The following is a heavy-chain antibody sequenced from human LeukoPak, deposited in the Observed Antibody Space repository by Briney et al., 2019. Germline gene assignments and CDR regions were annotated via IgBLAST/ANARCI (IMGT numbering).Heavy chain of an antibody. J-gene: IGHJ4*02. CDR1: GFTFSSYT. CDR3: AKGALEGSLGYFDY. V-gene: IGHV3-23*01. CDR2: ISGSGGST. D-gene: IGHD3-3*01. Sequence: GGSLRLSCAASGFTFSSYTMNWVRQAPGKGLEWVSAISGSGGSTYYADSVKGRFSISRDNSKNTLYLQMNSLRAEDTAVYYCAKGALEGSLGYFDYWGQGTLVTVSS.